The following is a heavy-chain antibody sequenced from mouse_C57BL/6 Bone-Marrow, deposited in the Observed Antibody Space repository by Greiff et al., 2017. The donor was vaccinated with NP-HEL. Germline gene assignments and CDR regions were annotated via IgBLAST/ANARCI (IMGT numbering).Heavy chain of an antibody. V-gene: IGHV5-12*01. J-gene: IGHJ1*03. Sequence: EVKLMESGGGLVQPGGSLKLSCAASGFTFSDYYMYWVRQTPEKRLEWVAYISNGGGSTYYPDTVKGRFTISRDNAKNTLYLQMSRLKSEDTAMYYCARPLLRQYPRYFDVWGTGTTVTVSS. CDR3: ARPLLRQYPRYFDV. CDR1: GFTFSDYY. D-gene: IGHD1-1*01. CDR2: ISNGGGST.